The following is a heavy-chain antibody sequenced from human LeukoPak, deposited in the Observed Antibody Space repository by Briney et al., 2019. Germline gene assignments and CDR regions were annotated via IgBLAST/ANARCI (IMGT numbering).Heavy chain of an antibody. CDR2: IRGIGNST. J-gene: IGHJ4*02. D-gene: IGHD1-26*01. V-gene: IGHV3-23*01. CDR1: GFTFSSYS. CDR3: AKDGTLANFDY. Sequence: GASLRLSCAASGFTFSSYSMNWVRQAPGKELEWVSTIRGIGNSTYYADSVKGRFTISRDNSKNTLYLQMSSLRVEDTAVYYCAKDGTLANFDYWGQGTLVTVSS.